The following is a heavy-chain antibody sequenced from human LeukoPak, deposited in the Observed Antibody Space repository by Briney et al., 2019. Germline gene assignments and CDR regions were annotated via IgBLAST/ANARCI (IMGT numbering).Heavy chain of an antibody. D-gene: IGHD3-10*01. J-gene: IGHJ4*02. CDR2: IPNNGSGT. CDR1: GFTFSSYW. CDR3: ARDGFGDFTIDY. Sequence: PGRALRLSCASSGFTFSSYWMHWVRQAPGKGLVWVSRIPNNGSGTRYADSVKGRFPLYRGNAKNTLYLQMNSLRAEDTAVYYCARDGFGDFTIDYWGQGALVTVSS. V-gene: IGHV3-74*01.